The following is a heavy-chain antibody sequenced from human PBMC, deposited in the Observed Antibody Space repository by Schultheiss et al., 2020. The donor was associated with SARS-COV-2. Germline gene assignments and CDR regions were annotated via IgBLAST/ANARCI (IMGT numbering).Heavy chain of an antibody. V-gene: IGHV3-30*03. J-gene: IGHJ6*02. CDR3: ARDEMTAAAGLHGMDV. CDR2: ISYDGSYK. Sequence: GSLRLSCVASGFTFSNYGMHWVRQAPGKGLEWLTVISYDGSYKYYADSVKGRFTISRDNSKNTLYLQMNSLRAEDTAVYYCARDEMTAAAGLHGMDVWGQGTTVTVSS. D-gene: IGHD6-13*01. CDR1: GFTFSNYG.